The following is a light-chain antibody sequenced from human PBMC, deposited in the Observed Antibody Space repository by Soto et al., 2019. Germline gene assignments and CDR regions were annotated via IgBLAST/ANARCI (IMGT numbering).Light chain of an antibody. CDR2: DVS. CDR1: RRDVGGYNY. V-gene: IGLV2-14*01. Sequence: QTPLPHPSHVSRPPARLFTISCTGGRRDVGGYNYVSWYQQHPGKAPKLMIYDVSNRPSGVSNRFSGSKSGNTASLTISGLQAEDEADYYCSSYTSSSTPYVFGTGT. CDR3: SSYTSSSTPYV. J-gene: IGLJ1*01.